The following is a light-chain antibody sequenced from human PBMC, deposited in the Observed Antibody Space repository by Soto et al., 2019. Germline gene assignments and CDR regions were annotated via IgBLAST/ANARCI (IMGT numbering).Light chain of an antibody. Sequence: EIVMTQSPATLSVSPGERATLSCRASQSVSSNLAGYPQKPGQAPRLLIYGASTRATGIPARSSGSGSGTDFTLTISSLQSEDFAVYYCQQYNKWPPYTFGQGTKLEIK. V-gene: IGKV3-15*01. CDR1: QSVSSN. CDR2: GAS. CDR3: QQYNKWPPYT. J-gene: IGKJ2*01.